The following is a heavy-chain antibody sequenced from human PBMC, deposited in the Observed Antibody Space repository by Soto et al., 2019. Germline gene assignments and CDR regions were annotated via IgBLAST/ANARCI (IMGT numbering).Heavy chain of an antibody. D-gene: IGHD6-19*01. Sequence: ASVKVSCKASGYTFTGYYMHWVRPAPGQGLEWMGWINPNSGGTNYAQKFQGWVTMTRDTSISTAYMELSRLRSDDTAVYYCARAGVAVAGNAFDIWGQGTMVTVSS. CDR2: INPNSGGT. CDR3: ARAGVAVAGNAFDI. V-gene: IGHV1-2*04. CDR1: GYTFTGYY. J-gene: IGHJ3*02.